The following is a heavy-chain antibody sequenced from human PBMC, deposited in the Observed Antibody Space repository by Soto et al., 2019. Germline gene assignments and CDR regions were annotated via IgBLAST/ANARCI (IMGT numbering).Heavy chain of an antibody. J-gene: IGHJ6*02. Sequence: VQLLESGGDLVQPGGSLRLSCEASGFTFSNYAMSWVRQAPGKGLEWVSVISGSGGSTNYADSAKGRLTNSRDNSTDTLYLQMNSLRAKDTAVYYCARVFYYDILTGKSYNMDVWGQGTTVIVSS. V-gene: IGHV3-23*01. CDR3: ARVFYYDILTGKSYNMDV. CDR1: GFTFSNYA. CDR2: ISGSGGST. D-gene: IGHD3-9*01.